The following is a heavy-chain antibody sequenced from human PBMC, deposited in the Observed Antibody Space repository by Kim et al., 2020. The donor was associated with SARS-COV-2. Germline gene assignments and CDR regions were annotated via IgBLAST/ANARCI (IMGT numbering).Heavy chain of an antibody. CDR2: VTTWGAT. CDR1: GFIFNASP. CDR3: VKEDYSSGRHTSGFDF. V-gene: IGHV3-23*01. D-gene: IGHD3-10*01. Sequence: GGSLRLSCAASGFIFNASPMSWVRQAPGKGLEWISAVTTWGATYFAESVQGRFGISRDNSKSTLYLQMGSLRAEDTAVYYCVKEDYSSGRHTSGFDFWGQGILVTVSS. J-gene: IGHJ4*02.